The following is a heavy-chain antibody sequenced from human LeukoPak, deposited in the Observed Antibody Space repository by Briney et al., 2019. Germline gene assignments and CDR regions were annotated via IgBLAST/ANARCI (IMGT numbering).Heavy chain of an antibody. Sequence: GGSLRLSCAASGFTFSSYALDWVRQAPGKGLEWVAVISKDGNSQNYADSVKGRITISRDNSKNTLYLQMNSLRPEDTAVYYCAGESFDIWGQGTTVTVSS. CDR1: GFTFSSYA. CDR3: AGESFDI. CDR2: ISKDGNSQ. J-gene: IGHJ3*02. V-gene: IGHV3-30*04.